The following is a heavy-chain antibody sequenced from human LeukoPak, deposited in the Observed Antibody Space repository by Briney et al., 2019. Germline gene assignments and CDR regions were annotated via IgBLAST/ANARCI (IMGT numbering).Heavy chain of an antibody. J-gene: IGHJ6*03. CDR2: INHSGST. CDR1: GGSFSGYY. D-gene: IGHD3-3*01. CDR3: ARGRLRLEIFGVISYMDV. Sequence: PSETLSLTCAVYGGSFSGYYWSWIRQPPGKGLEWLGEINHSGSTNYNPSLKSRVTISVDTSKNQFSLKLSSVTAADTAVYYGARGRLRLEIFGVISYMDVWGKGTTVTVSS. V-gene: IGHV4-34*01.